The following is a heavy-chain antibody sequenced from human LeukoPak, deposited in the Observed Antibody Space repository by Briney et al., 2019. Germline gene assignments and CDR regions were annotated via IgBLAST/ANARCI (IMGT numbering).Heavy chain of an antibody. CDR2: ISSSSSTI. CDR3: ARDQTTVPKRPPFDY. J-gene: IGHJ4*02. Sequence: GGSLRLSCAASGFTFSSYSMNWVRQAPGKGLEWVSYISSSSSTIYYADSVKGRFTISRDNAKNSLYLQMNSLRDEDTAVYYCARDQTTVPKRPPFDYWAREPWPPSPQ. V-gene: IGHV3-48*02. D-gene: IGHD4-17*01. CDR1: GFTFSSYS.